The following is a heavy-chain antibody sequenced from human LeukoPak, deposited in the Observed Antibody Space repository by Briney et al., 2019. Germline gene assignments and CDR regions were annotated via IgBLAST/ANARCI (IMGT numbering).Heavy chain of an antibody. Sequence: GGSLRLSCAASGFTFSSYGMHWVRQAPGKGLEWVAVISYNGSNKYYADSVKGRFTISRDNSENTLYLQMNSLRAEDTAVYFCAKNYFGSGSDAFDIWGQGTMVTVSS. CDR3: AKNYFGSGSDAFDI. CDR2: ISYNGSNK. CDR1: GFTFSSYG. J-gene: IGHJ3*02. V-gene: IGHV3-33*05. D-gene: IGHD3-10*01.